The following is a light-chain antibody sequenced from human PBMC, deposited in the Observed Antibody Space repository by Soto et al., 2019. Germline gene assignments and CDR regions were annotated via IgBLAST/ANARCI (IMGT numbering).Light chain of an antibody. CDR3: CSYAGSSNWV. Sequence: QPASVSGSLGQSITISCTGTSSDVGSYNLVSWYQQHPGKAPKLMIYEVIKRPSGVSNRFSGSKSGNTASLTISGLQAEDEADYYCCSYAGSSNWVFGGGTKLTVL. J-gene: IGLJ3*02. CDR1: SSDVGSYNL. CDR2: EVI. V-gene: IGLV2-23*02.